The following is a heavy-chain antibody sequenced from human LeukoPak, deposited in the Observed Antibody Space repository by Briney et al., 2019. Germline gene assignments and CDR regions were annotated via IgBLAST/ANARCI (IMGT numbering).Heavy chain of an antibody. CDR3: AREELNLDAFDI. Sequence: GGSLRLSRAASGFTVSSNYMSWVRQAPGKGLEWVSVIYSGGSTYYADSVKGRFTISRDNSKNTLYLQMNSLRAEDTAVYYCAREELNLDAFDIWGQGTMVTVSS. CDR1: GFTVSSNY. J-gene: IGHJ3*02. CDR2: IYSGGST. D-gene: IGHD3-10*01. V-gene: IGHV3-53*01.